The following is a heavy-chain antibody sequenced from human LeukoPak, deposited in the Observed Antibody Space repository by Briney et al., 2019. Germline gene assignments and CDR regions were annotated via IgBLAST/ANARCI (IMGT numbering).Heavy chain of an antibody. CDR1: GYTFTGYY. J-gene: IGHJ3*02. CDR3: ARVGDGLNDAFDI. CDR2: INPNNGGT. V-gene: IGHV1-2*06. D-gene: IGHD5-24*01. Sequence: GASLKVSCKASGYTFTGYYMNWVRQAPGQGLEWMGRINPNNGGTNYAQKFQGRVTMTRDTSITTAYMELSRLISDDTAVYYCARVGDGLNDAFDIWGQGTMVTVSS.